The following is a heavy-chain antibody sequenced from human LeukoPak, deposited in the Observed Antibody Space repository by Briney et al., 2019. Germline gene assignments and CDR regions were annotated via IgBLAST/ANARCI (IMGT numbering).Heavy chain of an antibody. V-gene: IGHV1-18*01. D-gene: IGHD3-3*01. CDR1: GYTFTSYG. Sequence: ASVKVSCKASGYTFTSYGISWVRQAPGQGLEWMGWISAYNGNTNYAQKLQGRITMTTDTSTSTAYMELRSLRSDDTAVYYCARDYYDFWSGYYTASGYWGQGTLVTVSS. CDR2: ISAYNGNT. J-gene: IGHJ4*02. CDR3: ARDYYDFWSGYYTASGY.